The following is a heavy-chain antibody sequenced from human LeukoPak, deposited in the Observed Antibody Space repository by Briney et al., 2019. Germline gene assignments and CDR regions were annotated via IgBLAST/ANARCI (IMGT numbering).Heavy chain of an antibody. D-gene: IGHD3-3*01. CDR1: GFTFSSYS. CDR2: ISSSSSYI. CDR3: ARGHYGFLEWLLQNFDC. Sequence: GGSLRLSCAASGFTFSSYSMNWVRQAPGKGLEWVSSISSSSSYIYYADSVKGRFTISRDNAKNSLYLQMNSLRAEDTAVYYCARGHYGFLEWLLQNFDCWGQGTLVTVSS. V-gene: IGHV3-21*01. J-gene: IGHJ4*02.